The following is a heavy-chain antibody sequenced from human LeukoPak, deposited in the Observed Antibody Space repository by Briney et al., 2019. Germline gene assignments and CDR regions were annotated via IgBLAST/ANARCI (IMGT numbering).Heavy chain of an antibody. CDR2: ISWNSGSI. CDR1: GFTFDDHA. V-gene: IGHV3-9*01. CDR3: AKGGELLRYYFDY. D-gene: IGHD3-10*01. Sequence: QTGGSLRLSCAASGFTFDDHAMHWVRQAPGKGLEWVSGISWNSGSIGYADSVKGRFTISRDNAKNSLYLQMNSLRAEDTALYYCAKGGELLRYYFDYWGQGTLVTVSS. J-gene: IGHJ4*02.